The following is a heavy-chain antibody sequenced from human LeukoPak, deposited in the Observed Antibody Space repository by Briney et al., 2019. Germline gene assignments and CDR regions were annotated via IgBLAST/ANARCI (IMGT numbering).Heavy chain of an antibody. CDR1: GFTFRSYW. Sequence: PGGSLRLSCVASGFTFRSYWMSWVRQAPGKGLEWVATIKQDGSEKYYVDPVKGRFTTSRDIPQNSLYLQMNSLRAEDTAVYFCARDAGYDFWTGYYDFWGQGTLVTVSS. V-gene: IGHV3-7*05. CDR2: IKQDGSEK. D-gene: IGHD3-3*01. J-gene: IGHJ4*02. CDR3: ARDAGYDFWTGYYDF.